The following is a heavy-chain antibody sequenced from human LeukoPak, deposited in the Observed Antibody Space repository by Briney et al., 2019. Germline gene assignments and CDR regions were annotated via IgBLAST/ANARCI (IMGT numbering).Heavy chain of an antibody. CDR1: GFTFSSCS. Sequence: GGSLTLSCAASGFTFSSCSMNRVRQAPGKGLEWVSSISSSSSYIYYADSVKGRFTISRDNAKNSLYLQMNSLRAEDTAVYYCARGGTMIVVDPGAFDIWGQGTIVTVSS. D-gene: IGHD3-22*01. V-gene: IGHV3-21*01. CDR3: ARGGTMIVVDPGAFDI. CDR2: ISSSSSYI. J-gene: IGHJ3*02.